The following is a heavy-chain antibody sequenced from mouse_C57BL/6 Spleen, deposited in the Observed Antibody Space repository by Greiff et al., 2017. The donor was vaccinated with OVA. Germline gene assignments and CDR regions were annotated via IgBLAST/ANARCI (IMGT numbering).Heavy chain of an antibody. D-gene: IGHD2-5*01. Sequence: QVQLQQPGTELVKPGASVKLSCKASGYTFTSYWMHWVKQRPGQGLEWIGDINPSNGGTNYNEKFKSKATLTVDKSSSTAYMELSSLTSEDSAVFYCARVGSAYYSNGYFVSWGQGTTLTVSS. CDR3: ARVGSAYYSNGYFVS. V-gene: IGHV1-53*01. J-gene: IGHJ2*01. CDR2: INPSNGGT. CDR1: GYTFTSYW.